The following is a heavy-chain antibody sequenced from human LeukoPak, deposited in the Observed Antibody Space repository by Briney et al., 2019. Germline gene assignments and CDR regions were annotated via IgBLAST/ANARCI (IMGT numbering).Heavy chain of an antibody. CDR1: GGSVTSGTYF. CDR3: ARDRVPGRY. Sequence: PSETLSLTCTVSGGSVTSGTYFWSWIRQPLGKGLEWIGSIYYTGSTDYDPSLKSRVTISADMSKNQFSLKLTSVTAADTAVYYCARDRVPGRYWGQGTLVTVSS. J-gene: IGHJ4*02. V-gene: IGHV4-61*01. D-gene: IGHD2-2*01. CDR2: IYYTGST.